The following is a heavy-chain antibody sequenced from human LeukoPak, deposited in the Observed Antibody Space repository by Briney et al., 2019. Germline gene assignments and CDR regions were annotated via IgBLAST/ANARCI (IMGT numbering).Heavy chain of an antibody. D-gene: IGHD6-19*01. CDR1: GFTVSSNY. CDR3: AKDEVAVAGIIGY. CDR2: IYSGGST. J-gene: IGHJ4*02. Sequence: GGSLRLSCAASGFTVSSNYMSWVRQAPGKGLEWVSVIYSGGSTYYADSVKGRFTISRDNSKNTLYLQMNSLRAEDTAVYYCAKDEVAVAGIIGYWGQGTLVTVSS. V-gene: IGHV3-53*05.